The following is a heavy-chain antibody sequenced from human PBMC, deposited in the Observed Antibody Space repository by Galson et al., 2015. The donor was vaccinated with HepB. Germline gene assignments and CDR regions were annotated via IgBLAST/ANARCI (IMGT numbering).Heavy chain of an antibody. V-gene: IGHV6-1*01. CDR2: TYYRSKWYN. Sequence: CAISGDSVSSNSAAWNWIRQSPSRGLERLGRTYYRSKWYNNYAVSVKSRVTINPDTSKNQFSLHLNSVTPEDTAVYYCARILRHQIDYWGQGALVTVSS. CDR3: ARILRHQIDY. J-gene: IGHJ4*02. D-gene: IGHD2-2*01. CDR1: GDSVSSNSAA.